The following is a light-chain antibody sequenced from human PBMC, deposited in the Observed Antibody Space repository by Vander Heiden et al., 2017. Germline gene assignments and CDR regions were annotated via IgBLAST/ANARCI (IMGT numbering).Light chain of an antibody. CDR1: QSVLYSSNNKNY. V-gene: IGKV4-1*01. J-gene: IGKJ4*01. Sequence: DIVMTQYPASLAVSLGERATINCKSSQSVLYSSNNKNYLAWYQQKPGQPPKLLIYWASTREAGVPDRFSGSGSGTDFTLTISSLQAEDVAVYYCQQDDSTPLTFGGGTKVEIK. CDR3: QQDDSTPLT. CDR2: WAS.